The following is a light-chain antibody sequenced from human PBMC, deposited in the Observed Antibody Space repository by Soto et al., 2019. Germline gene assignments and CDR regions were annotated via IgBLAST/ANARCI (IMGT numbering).Light chain of an antibody. Sequence: DIQMTQSPSTLSASVGDRVTITCRASQSFTNYLAWYHQKPGKAPRLLIYHASNLEEGVPLRFSGSESGTEFTLTISSLQPDDFGSYYCQQYSTSPYTFGQGTKLEI. J-gene: IGKJ2*01. CDR1: QSFTNY. V-gene: IGKV1-5*01. CDR3: QQYSTSPYT. CDR2: HAS.